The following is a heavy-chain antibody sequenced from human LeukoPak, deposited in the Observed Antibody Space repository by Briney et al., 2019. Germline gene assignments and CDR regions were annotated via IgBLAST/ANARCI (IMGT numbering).Heavy chain of an antibody. V-gene: IGHV3-30*04. CDR2: ISHDASET. CDR1: EFTFSAYP. CDR3: ARAQRDGYNQIDY. Sequence: PGRSLRLSCAASEFTFSAYPMHWLRQRPGKGLESLAVISHDASETYYANSVKGRFTISRDNSKDTLYLQMTGLRGEDTAVYYCARAQRDGYNQIDYWGQGTLVVVSS. D-gene: IGHD5-24*01. J-gene: IGHJ4*02.